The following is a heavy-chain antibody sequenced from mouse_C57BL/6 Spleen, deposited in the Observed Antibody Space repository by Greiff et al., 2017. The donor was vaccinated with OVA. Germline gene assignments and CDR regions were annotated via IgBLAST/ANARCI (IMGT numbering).Heavy chain of an antibody. CDR1: GFTFSSYG. Sequence: DVMLVESGGDLVKPGGSLKLSCAASGFTFSSYGMSWVRQTPDKRLEWVATISSGGSYTYYPDSVKGRFTISRDNAKNTLYLQMSSLKSEDTAMYYCARRGTTVVDWYFDVWGTGTTVTVSS. J-gene: IGHJ1*03. CDR3: ARRGTTVVDWYFDV. D-gene: IGHD1-1*01. CDR2: ISSGGSYT. V-gene: IGHV5-6*02.